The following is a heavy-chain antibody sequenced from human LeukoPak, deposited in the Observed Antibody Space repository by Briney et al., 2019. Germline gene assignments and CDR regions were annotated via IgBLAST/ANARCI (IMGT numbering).Heavy chain of an antibody. J-gene: IGHJ4*02. D-gene: IGHD3-10*01. CDR3: ARRGYRLLWFGELFRGGYFDY. CDR2: IYYSGST. Sequence: PSETLSLTCTVSGGSISSSSYYWGWIRQPPGKGLEWIGSIYYSGSTYYNPSLKSLVTISVDTSKNQFSLKLSSVTAADTAVYYCARRGYRLLWFGELFRGGYFDYWGQGTLVTVSS. CDR1: GGSISSSSYY. V-gene: IGHV4-39*07.